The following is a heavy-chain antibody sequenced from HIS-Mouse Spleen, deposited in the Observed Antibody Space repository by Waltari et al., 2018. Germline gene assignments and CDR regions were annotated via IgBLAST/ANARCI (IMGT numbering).Heavy chain of an antibody. CDR3: ARFPGYSSSWYAFDI. J-gene: IGHJ3*02. D-gene: IGHD6-13*01. CDR2: IYSGGST. V-gene: IGHV3-53*01. CDR1: GFTVSSNY. Sequence: EVQLVESGGGLIQPGGSLRLSCAASGFTVSSNYMSWVRQAPGKGLEWVSVIYSGGSTYYADSVKGRFTISRDNSKNTLYLQMNSLRAEDTAVYYCARFPGYSSSWYAFDIWGQGTMVTVSS.